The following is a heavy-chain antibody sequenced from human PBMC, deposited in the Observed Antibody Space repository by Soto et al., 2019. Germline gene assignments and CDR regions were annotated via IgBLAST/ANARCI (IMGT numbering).Heavy chain of an antibody. D-gene: IGHD1-7*01. CDR2: IIPIFGTA. J-gene: IGHJ6*02. CDR1: GGTFSSYA. Sequence: QVQLVQSGAEVKKPGSSVKVSCKASGGTFSSYAISWVRQAPGQGLEWMGGIIPIFGTANYAQKFQGRVTITADEATSTAYMELSSLRSEDTAVYYCARDLADWKYVAGYYYYGMDVWGQGTTVTVSS. CDR3: ARDLADWKYVAGYYYYGMDV. V-gene: IGHV1-69*01.